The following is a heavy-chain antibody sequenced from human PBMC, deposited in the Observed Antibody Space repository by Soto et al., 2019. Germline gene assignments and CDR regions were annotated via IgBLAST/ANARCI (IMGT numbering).Heavy chain of an antibody. CDR3: AREAAAGTFRFDP. D-gene: IGHD6-13*01. CDR2: ISSSSSYI. CDR1: GFTFSSYS. J-gene: IGHJ5*02. V-gene: IGHV3-21*01. Sequence: PGGSLRLSCAASGFTFSSYSMNWVRQAPGKGLEWVSSISSSSSYIYHADSVKGRFIISRDNAKNSLYLQMNSLRAEDTAVYYCAREAAAGTFRFDPWGQGTLVTVSS.